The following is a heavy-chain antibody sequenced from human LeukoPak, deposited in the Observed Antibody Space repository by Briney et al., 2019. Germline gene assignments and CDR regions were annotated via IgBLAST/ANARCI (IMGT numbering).Heavy chain of an antibody. CDR2: ISGSGGST. D-gene: IGHD1-20*01. CDR3: AKDGERYNLGWFDP. J-gene: IGHJ5*02. CDR1: GFTFSSYA. V-gene: IGHV3-23*01. Sequence: GGSLTLSCAASGFTFSSYAMSWVRQAPGKGLEWVSAISGSGGSTYYADSVKGRFTISRDNSKNTLYLQMNSLRAEDTAVYYCAKDGERYNLGWFDPWGQGTLVTVSS.